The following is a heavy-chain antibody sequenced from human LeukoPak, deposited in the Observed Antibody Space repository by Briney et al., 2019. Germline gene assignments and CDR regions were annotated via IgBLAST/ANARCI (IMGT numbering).Heavy chain of an antibody. V-gene: IGHV3-49*04. CDR2: IRSKAYGGTT. Sequence: PGRSLRLSCTASGFTFGDYAMSWVRQAPGKGLEWVGFIRSKAYGGTTEYAASVKGRFTISRDDSKSIAYLQMNSPKTEDTAVYYCTRLNSGWYSFFDYWGQGTLVTVSS. D-gene: IGHD6-19*01. J-gene: IGHJ4*02. CDR1: GFTFGDYA. CDR3: TRLNSGWYSFFDY.